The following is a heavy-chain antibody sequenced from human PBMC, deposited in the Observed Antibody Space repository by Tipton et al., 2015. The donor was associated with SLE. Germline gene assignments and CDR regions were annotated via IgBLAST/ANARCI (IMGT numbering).Heavy chain of an antibody. J-gene: IGHJ4*02. V-gene: IGHV3-20*04. D-gene: IGHD2-15*01. CDR3: GRAQGYCSGGVSSHIDS. CDR1: GFTFDDYG. CDR2: IGWDGTKT. Sequence: SLRLSCAASGFTFDDYGMSWVRQGPGQAPEWVAGIGWDGTKTGYADSLKGRVTISRDNPKNSLYLQMNRLRVEDTALYYCGRAQGYCSGGVSSHIDSWGQGTLVTVSS.